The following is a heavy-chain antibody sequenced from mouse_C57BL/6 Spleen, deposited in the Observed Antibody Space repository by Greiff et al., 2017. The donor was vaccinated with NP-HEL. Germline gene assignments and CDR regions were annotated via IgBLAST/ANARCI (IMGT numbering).Heavy chain of an antibody. Sequence: EAGGGLVQPKGSLKLSCAASGFSFNTYAMNWVRQAPGKGLEWVARIRSKSNNYATYYADSVKDRFTISRDDSESMLYLQMNNLKTEDTAMYYCVRHLYDPLYAMDYWGQGTSVTVSS. CDR1: GFSFNTYA. D-gene: IGHD2-3*01. CDR3: VRHLYDPLYAMDY. CDR2: IRSKSNNYAT. J-gene: IGHJ4*01. V-gene: IGHV10-1*01.